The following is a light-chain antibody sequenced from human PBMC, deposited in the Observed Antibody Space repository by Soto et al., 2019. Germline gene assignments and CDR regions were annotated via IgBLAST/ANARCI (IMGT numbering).Light chain of an antibody. CDR3: QQFHRYPVT. V-gene: IGKV1-5*03. Sequence: DIQMTQSPSTLSASVGDRVTITCRARQSIDSWLAWYQQKPGKAPNLLIYKASSLESGVPSRFSGSGSVTEFTLTISSLQPDDSATYYCQQFHRYPVTCGQGTKVEI. CDR1: QSIDSW. J-gene: IGKJ1*01. CDR2: KAS.